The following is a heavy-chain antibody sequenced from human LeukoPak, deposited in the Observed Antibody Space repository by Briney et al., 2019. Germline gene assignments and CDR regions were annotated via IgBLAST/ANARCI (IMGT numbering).Heavy chain of an antibody. V-gene: IGHV4-61*05. CDR3: ASHEGGGHVDAFDI. D-gene: IGHD2-15*01. CDR1: GGSISSSSYY. CDR2: IYYSGST. Sequence: PSETLSLTCTVSGGSISSSSYYWSWIRQPPGKGLEWIGYIYYSGSTNYNPSLKSRVTISVDTSKNQFSLKLSSVTAADTAVYYCASHEGGGHVDAFDIWGQGTMVTVSS. J-gene: IGHJ3*02.